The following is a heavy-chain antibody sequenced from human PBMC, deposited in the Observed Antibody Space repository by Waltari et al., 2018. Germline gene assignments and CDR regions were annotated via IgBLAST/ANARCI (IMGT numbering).Heavy chain of an antibody. J-gene: IGHJ6*02. V-gene: IGHV3-48*02. CDR1: AFNFSATS. CDR2: ISSGGKTI. Sequence: EGQLVASGGGLLQRGGSLWLSCLASAFNFSATSVNWVRQAAGKGLEWVSFISSGGKTIYYADSVKGRFTISRDNAKNSLFLQMNSLRDEDTAVYYCARGITLDVWGQGTTVTVSS. CDR3: ARGITLDV.